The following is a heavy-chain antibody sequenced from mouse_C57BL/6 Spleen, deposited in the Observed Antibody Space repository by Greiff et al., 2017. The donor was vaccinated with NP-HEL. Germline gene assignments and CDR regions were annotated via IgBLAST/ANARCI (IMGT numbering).Heavy chain of an antibody. J-gene: IGHJ4*01. D-gene: IGHD2-4*01. Sequence: VQLQQPGAELVRPGSSVKLSCKASGYTFTSYWMDWVKQRPGQGLEWIGNIYPSDSETHYNQKFKDKATLTVDKSSSTAYMQLSSLTSEDSAVYYCARRDYGRAMDYWGQGTSVTVSS. CDR3: ARRDYGRAMDY. CDR1: GYTFTSYW. V-gene: IGHV1-61*01. CDR2: IYPSDSET.